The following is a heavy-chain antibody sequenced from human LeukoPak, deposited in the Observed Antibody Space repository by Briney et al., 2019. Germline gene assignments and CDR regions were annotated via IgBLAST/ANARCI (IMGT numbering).Heavy chain of an antibody. V-gene: IGHV4-39*01. CDR3: TRTLSDMIDLDAFDI. CDR2: IYYSGSH. D-gene: IGHD3-22*01. Sequence: SEILSLTCTFSGASVCSSGYYLGWNRLPPKKRDEWIGCIYYSGSHYYNQPLKSRVTISVDTSKNQFSLKLSSVTAADTAVYYCTRTLSDMIDLDAFDIWGQGTMVTVSS. J-gene: IGHJ3*02. CDR1: GASVCSSGYY.